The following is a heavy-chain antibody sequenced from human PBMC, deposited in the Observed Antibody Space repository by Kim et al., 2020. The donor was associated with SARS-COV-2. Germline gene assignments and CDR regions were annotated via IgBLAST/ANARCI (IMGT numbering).Heavy chain of an antibody. CDR1: GGSFSGYY. CDR3: ARAAAAGAYPFYYYYGMDV. V-gene: IGHV4-34*01. J-gene: IGHJ6*02. CDR2: INHSGST. Sequence: SETLSLTCAVYGGSFSGYYWSWIRQPPGKGLEWIGEINHSGSTNYNPSLKSRVTISVDTSKNQFSLKLSSVTAADTAVYYCARAAAAGAYPFYYYYGMDVWGQGTTVTVSS. D-gene: IGHD6-13*01.